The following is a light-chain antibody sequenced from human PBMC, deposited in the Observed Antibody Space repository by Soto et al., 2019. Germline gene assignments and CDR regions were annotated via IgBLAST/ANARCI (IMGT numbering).Light chain of an antibody. J-gene: IGLJ1*01. CDR2: DSN. CDR3: GAWDASLKLYV. CDR1: SSNIGNNY. V-gene: IGLV1-51*01. Sequence: QSVLTQPPSVSAAPGKPVTISCSGSSSNIGNNYVSWYQQFPGAAPTLLIYDSNKRPSGVPERFSASKSVTSATLGIAGLQTGDEADYYCGAWDASLKLYVFGTGTKVTV.